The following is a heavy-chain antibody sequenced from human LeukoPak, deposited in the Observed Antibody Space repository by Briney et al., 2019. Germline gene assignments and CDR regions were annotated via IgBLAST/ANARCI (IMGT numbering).Heavy chain of an antibody. Sequence: GRSLRLSCAASGFTFDDYAMHWVRQAPGKGLEWVSGVSWNSGSIGYADSVKGRFTISRDNAKNSLYLQMNSLRAEDTALYYCAKGGQQLVGALDYWGQGTLVTVSS. D-gene: IGHD6-13*01. CDR2: VSWNSGSI. CDR3: AKGGQQLVGALDY. CDR1: GFTFDDYA. V-gene: IGHV3-9*01. J-gene: IGHJ4*02.